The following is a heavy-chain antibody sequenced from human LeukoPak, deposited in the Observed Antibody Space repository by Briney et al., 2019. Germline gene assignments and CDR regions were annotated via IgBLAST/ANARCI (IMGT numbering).Heavy chain of an antibody. CDR3: IIAVAGTRAPYYGMDV. CDR2: IIPIFGTA. Sequence: GASVKVSCKASGGTFISYAISWVRQAPGQGLEWMGGIIPIFGTANYAQKFQGRVTITADESTSTAYMELSGLRSEDTAVYYCIIAVAGTRAPYYGMDVWGQGTTVTVPS. D-gene: IGHD6-19*01. CDR1: GGTFISYA. J-gene: IGHJ6*02. V-gene: IGHV1-69*13.